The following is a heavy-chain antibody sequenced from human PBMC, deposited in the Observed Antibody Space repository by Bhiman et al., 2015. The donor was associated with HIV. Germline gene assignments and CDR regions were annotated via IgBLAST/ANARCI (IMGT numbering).Heavy chain of an antibody. V-gene: IGHV3-23*01. CDR2: ISGSGGST. CDR3: AKDAENVKYSSGWYVQLDY. J-gene: IGHJ4*02. Sequence: EVQLLESGGGLVQPGGSLRLSCAASGFTFSSYAMSWVRQAPGKGLEWVSAISGSGGSTYYADSVKGRFTISRDNSKNTLYLQMNSLRAEDTAVYYCAKDAENVKYSSGWYVQLDYWGQGTLVTVSS. D-gene: IGHD6-19*01. CDR1: GFTFSSYA.